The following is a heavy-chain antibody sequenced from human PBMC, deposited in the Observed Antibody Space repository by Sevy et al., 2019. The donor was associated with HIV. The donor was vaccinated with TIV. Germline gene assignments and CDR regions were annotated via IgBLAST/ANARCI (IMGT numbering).Heavy chain of an antibody. D-gene: IGHD3-10*01. V-gene: IGHV3-23*01. CDR2: ISGSGGST. CDR1: GFTFSSYG. Sequence: GGSLRLSCVASGFTFSSYGMSWVRQAPGEGLECVSDISGSGGSTYYADSVRSRFTISRDNSKNTLYLQMNSLRADDTAVYYCAKETIRGTYNWFDPWGQGTLVTVSS. CDR3: AKETIRGTYNWFDP. J-gene: IGHJ5*02.